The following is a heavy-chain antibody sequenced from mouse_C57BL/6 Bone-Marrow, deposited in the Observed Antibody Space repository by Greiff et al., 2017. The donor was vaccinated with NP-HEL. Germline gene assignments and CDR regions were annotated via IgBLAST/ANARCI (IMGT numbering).Heavy chain of an antibody. D-gene: IGHD1-1*01. CDR2: IHPNSGST. CDR1: GYTFTSYW. CDR3: ARDIYYYGSSYTYYAMDY. Sequence: QVQLQQSGAELVKPGASVKLSCKASGYTFTSYWMHWVKQRPGQGLEWIGMIHPNSGSTNYNEKFKSKATLTVDKSSSRAYMQLSSLTSEDSAVYYCARDIYYYGSSYTYYAMDYWGQGTSVTVSS. J-gene: IGHJ4*01. V-gene: IGHV1-64*01.